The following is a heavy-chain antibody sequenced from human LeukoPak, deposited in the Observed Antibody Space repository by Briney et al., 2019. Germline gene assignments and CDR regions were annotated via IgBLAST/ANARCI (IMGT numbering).Heavy chain of an antibody. CDR2: ISYHGSDK. D-gene: IGHD5-24*01. CDR3: AKPVTDGRNYFDY. V-gene: IGHV3-30*18. J-gene: IGHJ4*02. CDR1: GFTFSTYA. Sequence: PGGSLRLSCAASGFTFSTYAMHWVRQAPGKGLEWVAAISYHGSDKFYADSVKGRFTISRDNSKSTLYLQMNSLRPEDTAVYYCAKPVTDGRNYFDYWGQGTLVSVSS.